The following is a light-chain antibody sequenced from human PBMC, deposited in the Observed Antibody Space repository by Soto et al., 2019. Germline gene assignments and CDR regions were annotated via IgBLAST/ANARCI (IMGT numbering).Light chain of an antibody. CDR1: QSVRNY. Sequence: EIVLTQSPATLSLSPGETATLSCRASQSVRNYLAWYQQEPGQAPRILIFGASGRATGIPDRFSGSGSGTDFTLTISRLEPEDFAVYYCQQYGSSPPVTFGPGTKVDIK. V-gene: IGKV3-20*01. CDR3: QQYGSSPPVT. J-gene: IGKJ3*01. CDR2: GAS.